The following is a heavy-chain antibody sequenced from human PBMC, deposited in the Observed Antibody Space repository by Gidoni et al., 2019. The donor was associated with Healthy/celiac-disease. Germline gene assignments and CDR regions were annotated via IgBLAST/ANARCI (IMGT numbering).Heavy chain of an antibody. CDR2: INHSGST. CDR3: ARGPRYCSGGSCYSGYYYYGMDV. J-gene: IGHJ6*02. CDR1: GGSFSGYS. V-gene: IGHV4-34*01. Sequence: QVQLQQWGAGLLKPSETLSLTCAVYGGSFSGYSWSWIRQPPGKGLEWIGEINHSGSTNYNPSLKSRVTISVDTSKNQFSLKLSSVTAADTAVYYCARGPRYCSGGSCYSGYYYYGMDVWGQGTTVTVSS. D-gene: IGHD2-15*01.